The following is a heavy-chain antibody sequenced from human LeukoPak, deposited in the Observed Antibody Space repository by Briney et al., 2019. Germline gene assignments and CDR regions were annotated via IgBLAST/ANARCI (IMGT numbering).Heavy chain of an antibody. CDR3: AKGSRASRPNYFDS. D-gene: IGHD6-6*01. V-gene: IGHV3-11*01. J-gene: IGHJ4*02. CDR1: GFTFSDYY. Sequence: GGSLRLSCAASGFTFSDYYMSWLRQAPGKGLEWVSYISGSGSTIYYADSVKGRFTISRDNAKNSLYLQMNSLRAEDTAVYYCAKGSRASRPNYFDSWGQGTLVTVSS. CDR2: ISGSGSTI.